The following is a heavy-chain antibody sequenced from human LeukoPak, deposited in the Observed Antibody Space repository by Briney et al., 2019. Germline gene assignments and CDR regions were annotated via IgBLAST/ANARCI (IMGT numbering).Heavy chain of an antibody. J-gene: IGHJ3*02. CDR3: ARVWKTRGAFDI. CDR2: IYYSGST. Sequence: SETLSLTCTVSGGSISSYYWSWIRQPPGKGLEWIGYIYYSGSTNYNPSLKSRVTISVDTSKNQFSLKLSSVTAADTAVHYCARVWKTRGAFDIWGQGTMVTVSS. CDR1: GGSISSYY. D-gene: IGHD1-1*01. V-gene: IGHV4-59*01.